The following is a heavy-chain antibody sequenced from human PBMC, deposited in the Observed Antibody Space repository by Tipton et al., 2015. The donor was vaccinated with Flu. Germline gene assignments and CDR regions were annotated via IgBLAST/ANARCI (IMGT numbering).Heavy chain of an antibody. Sequence: TLSLTCSVSGDSISNSDYYWTWIRQSPGKGLEWIGNVYYTGTTQYNPSLQSRLSISIDTSKNQFSLILNSVTAADTAIYYCAREGPYVYGMDVWGQGCAVTVSS. D-gene: IGHD3-10*02. CDR1: GDSISNSDYY. CDR2: VYYTGTT. J-gene: IGHJ6*02. V-gene: IGHV4-30-4*01. CDR3: AREGPYVYGMDV.